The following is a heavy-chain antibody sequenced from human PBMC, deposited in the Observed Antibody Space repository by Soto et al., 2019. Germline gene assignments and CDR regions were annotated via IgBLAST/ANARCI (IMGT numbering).Heavy chain of an antibody. CDR2: INPNSGGT. CDR1: GYAFTGHY. Sequence: ASVKVSCKASGYAFTGHYIHWVRQAPGQGLEWMGWINPNSGGTDYSQKFQGWVTMTRDTSISTAYMELSRLRSDDTAVYYCATTRRYYYDTSGPDAFDIWGQGTMVTVSS. J-gene: IGHJ3*02. CDR3: ATTRRYYYDTSGPDAFDI. V-gene: IGHV1-2*04. D-gene: IGHD3-22*01.